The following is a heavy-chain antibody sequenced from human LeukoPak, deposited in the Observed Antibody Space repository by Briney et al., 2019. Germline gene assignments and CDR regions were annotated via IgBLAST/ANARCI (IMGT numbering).Heavy chain of an antibody. Sequence: TSETLSLTCTLSGGSISTYQWTWIRQPPGKRLEWIGYIYHGGTSNYNPSLKSRVTISVDMSQNQFSLRLTSVTAADTAVYYCARGLLRGGGPTFDNWGQGTLVAVAS. CDR1: GGSISTYQ. D-gene: IGHD2-15*01. J-gene: IGHJ4*02. CDR3: ARGLLRGGGPTFDN. V-gene: IGHV4-59*01. CDR2: IYHGGTS.